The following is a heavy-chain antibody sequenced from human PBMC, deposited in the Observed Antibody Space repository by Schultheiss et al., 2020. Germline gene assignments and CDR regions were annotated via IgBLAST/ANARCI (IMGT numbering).Heavy chain of an antibody. CDR3: ARRTGKGFDP. CDR1: GGSISSGGYS. V-gene: IGHV4-30-2*01. Sequence: SETLSLTCAVSGGSISSGGYSWSWIRQHPGKGLEWIGEINHSRSTNYNPSLKSRVTISVDTSKNQFSLKLSSVTAADTAVYYCARRTGKGFDPWGQGTLVTVSS. J-gene: IGHJ5*02. D-gene: IGHD1-14*01. CDR2: INHSRST.